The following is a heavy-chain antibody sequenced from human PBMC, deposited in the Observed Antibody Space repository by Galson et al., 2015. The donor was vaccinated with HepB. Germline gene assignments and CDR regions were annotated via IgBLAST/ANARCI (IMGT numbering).Heavy chain of an antibody. CDR1: GYTFTAYY. J-gene: IGHJ4*02. CDR3: ARTPYFHDNSAFSL. D-gene: IGHD3-22*01. Sequence: SVKVSCKASGYTFTAYYINWVRQAPGQGPEWMGSINPNGGGTNYLLKFQGRVTMTRDTSISTAYMELSGLRYDDTAVYFCARTPYFHDNSAFSLWGQGTLVTVSS. CDR2: INPNGGGT. V-gene: IGHV1-2*02.